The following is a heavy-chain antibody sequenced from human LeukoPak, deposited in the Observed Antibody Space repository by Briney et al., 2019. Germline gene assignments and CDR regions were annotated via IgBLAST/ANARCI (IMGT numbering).Heavy chain of an antibody. CDR3: ARDLYYYDSSTLTGPFDY. CDR1: GFTFSSYG. CDR2: ISYDGSNK. J-gene: IGHJ4*02. Sequence: GGSLRLSCAASGFTFSSYGMHWVRQAPGKGLEWVAVISYDGSNKYYADSVKGRFTISRDNSKNTLYLQMNSLRAEDTAVYYCARDLYYYDSSTLTGPFDYWGQGTLVTVSS. V-gene: IGHV3-30*19. D-gene: IGHD3-22*01.